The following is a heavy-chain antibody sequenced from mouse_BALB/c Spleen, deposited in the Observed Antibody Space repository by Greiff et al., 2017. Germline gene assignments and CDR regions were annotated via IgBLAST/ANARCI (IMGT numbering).Heavy chain of an antibody. CDR3: AEEKGFAY. CDR2: ILPGSGST. J-gene: IGHJ3*01. V-gene: IGHV1-9*01. Sequence: VQLPQSGAELMKPGASVKISCKATGYTFSSYWIEWVKQRPGHGLEWIGEILPGSGSTNYNEKFKGKATFTADTSSNTAYMQLSSLTSEDSAVYYCAEEKGFAYWGQGTLVTVSA. CDR1: GYTFSSYW.